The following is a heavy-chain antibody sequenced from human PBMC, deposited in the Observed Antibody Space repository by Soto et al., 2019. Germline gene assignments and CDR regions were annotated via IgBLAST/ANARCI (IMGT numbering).Heavy chain of an antibody. CDR2: INSDGSST. J-gene: IGHJ5*02. D-gene: IGHD3-22*01. CDR3: ARDSYYYDSSGYLNWFDP. Sequence: GSLRLSCAASGFTFSSYWMHWVRQAPGKGLVWVSRINSDGSSTSYADSVKGRFTISRDNAKNTLYLQMNSLRAEDTAVYYCARDSYYYDSSGYLNWFDPWGQGTLVTVSS. V-gene: IGHV3-74*01. CDR1: GFTFSSYW.